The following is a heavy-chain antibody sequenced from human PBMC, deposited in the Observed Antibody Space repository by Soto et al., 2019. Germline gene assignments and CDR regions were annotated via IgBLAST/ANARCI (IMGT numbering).Heavy chain of an antibody. J-gene: IGHJ6*02. D-gene: IGHD3-10*01. CDR3: ARERSGGYYYYGMDG. CDR2: IYYSGST. V-gene: IGHV4-31*03. CDR1: GGSISSGGYY. Sequence: SETLSLTCTVSGGSISSGGYYWSWIRQHPGKGLEWIGYIYYSGSTYYNPSLKSRVTISVDTSKNQFSLKLSSVTAADTAVYYCARERSGGYYYYGMDGWGQGTTVTVSS.